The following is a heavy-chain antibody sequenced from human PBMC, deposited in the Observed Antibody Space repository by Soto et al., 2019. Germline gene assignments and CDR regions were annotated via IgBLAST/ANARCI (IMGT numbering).Heavy chain of an antibody. CDR2: IKSKTDGGTT. CDR1: GFTFSNAW. CDR3: TTGSGDFWTYYYYGMDV. D-gene: IGHD3-3*01. J-gene: IGHJ6*02. V-gene: IGHV3-15*07. Sequence: GGSLRLSCAASGFTFSNAWMNWVRQAPGKGLEWVGRIKSKTDGGTTDYAAPVKGRFTISRDDSKNTLYLQMNSLKTEDTAVYYCTTGSGDFWTYYYYGMDVWGQGTTVTVSS.